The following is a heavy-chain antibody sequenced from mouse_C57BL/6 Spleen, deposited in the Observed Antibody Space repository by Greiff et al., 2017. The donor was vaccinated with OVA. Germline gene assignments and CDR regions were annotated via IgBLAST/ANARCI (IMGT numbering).Heavy chain of an antibody. CDR3: AMELLRDC. CDR2: IDPSDSYT. V-gene: IGHV1-59*01. Sequence: QVQLQQPGAELVRPGTSAKLSCKASGYTFTSYWMHWVKQSPGQGLEWIGVIDPSDSYTNYNQKFKGKATLTVDTSSSTAYMQLSSLTSEDSAVYYCAMELLRDCWGQGTTHTVSS. D-gene: IGHD1-1*01. CDR1: GYTFTSYW. J-gene: IGHJ2*01.